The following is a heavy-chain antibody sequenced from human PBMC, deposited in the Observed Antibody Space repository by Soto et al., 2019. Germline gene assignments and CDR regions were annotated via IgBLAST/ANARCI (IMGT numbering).Heavy chain of an antibody. CDR3: ARDQGQLVRPDWFDP. D-gene: IGHD6-13*01. CDR2: ISSSGSTI. V-gene: IGHV3-48*03. J-gene: IGHJ5*02. CDR1: GFTFMIYE. Sequence: PCGLQSHSCAASGFTFMIYEMNWVRQAPGKGLEWVSYISSSGSTIYYADSVKGPFTISRDNAKNSLYLQMNSLRAEDTAVYYCARDQGQLVRPDWFDPWGQGNLVTLSS.